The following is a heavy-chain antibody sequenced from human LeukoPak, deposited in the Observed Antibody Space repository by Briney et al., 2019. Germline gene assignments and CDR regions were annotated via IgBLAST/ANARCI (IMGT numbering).Heavy chain of an antibody. CDR3: ATFWSGYYTGDWFDP. CDR1: GGTFSSYA. Sequence: ASVKVSCKASGGTFSSYAISWVRQAPGQGLEWMGRIIPILGIANYAQKFQGRVTITADKSTSTAYMELSSLRSEDTAVYYCATFWSGYYTGDWFDPWGQGTLVTVSS. V-gene: IGHV1-69*04. J-gene: IGHJ5*02. D-gene: IGHD3-3*01. CDR2: IIPILGIA.